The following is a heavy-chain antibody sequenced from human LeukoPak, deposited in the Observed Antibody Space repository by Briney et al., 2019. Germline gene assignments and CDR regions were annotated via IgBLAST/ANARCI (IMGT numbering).Heavy chain of an antibody. CDR2: INGDGRTT. Sequence: PGGSLRLSCAASGFTFSSYAMSWVRQAPGKGLEYVSVINGDGRTTYYADSVKGRFTISRDNSKNTLYLQMNSLRAEDTAVYYCAKEQSYDYGDYQDAFDIWGQGTMVTVSS. CDR3: AKEQSYDYGDYQDAFDI. D-gene: IGHD4-17*01. V-gene: IGHV3-23*01. CDR1: GFTFSSYA. J-gene: IGHJ3*02.